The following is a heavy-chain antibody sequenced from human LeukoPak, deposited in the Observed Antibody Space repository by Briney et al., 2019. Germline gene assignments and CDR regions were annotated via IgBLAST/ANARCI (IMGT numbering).Heavy chain of an antibody. J-gene: IGHJ4*02. D-gene: IGHD2-15*01. CDR1: GGPISSAGYY. CDR2: IYYSERS. CDR3: ARLVVEGGRYFDY. Sequence: SQTLSLTCTVSGGPISSAGYYWSWIRQHPGKGLEWIGYIYYSERSYYNPSLQSRVTISVDTSENQFSLKLSSVTAADTAVYFCARLVVEGGRYFDYWGQGTLVTVSS. V-gene: IGHV4-31*03.